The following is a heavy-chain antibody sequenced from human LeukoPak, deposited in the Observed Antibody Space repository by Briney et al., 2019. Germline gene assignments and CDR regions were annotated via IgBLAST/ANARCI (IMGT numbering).Heavy chain of an antibody. D-gene: IGHD5-24*01. J-gene: IGHJ6*04. CDR1: GFTFSSYA. V-gene: IGHV3-23*01. CDR2: ISGSGGST. Sequence: GGSLRLSCAASGFTFSSYAMSWVRQAPGKGLEWVSAISGSGGSTYYADSVKGRFTISRDNSKNTLYLQMNSLRAEDTAVCYCSQRLATDEYYYYYGMDVWGKGTTVTVSS. CDR3: SQRLATDEYYYYYGMDV.